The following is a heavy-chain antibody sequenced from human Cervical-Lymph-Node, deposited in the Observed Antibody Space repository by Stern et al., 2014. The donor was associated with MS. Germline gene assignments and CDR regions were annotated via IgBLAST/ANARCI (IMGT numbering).Heavy chain of an antibody. CDR3: ARDMGGATSMDY. D-gene: IGHD1-26*01. CDR2: MSDDGSRT. J-gene: IGHJ4*02. Sequence: EVQLVESGGGLVQPGGSLRLSWTASGVTFSLYWMHWVRQVPGKGLVWVSRMSDDGSRTSYADAVKGRFTISRDNAKNTLYLQMNSLRAEDTAVYYCARDMGGATSMDYWGQGTLVTVSS. CDR1: GVTFSLYW. V-gene: IGHV3-74*01.